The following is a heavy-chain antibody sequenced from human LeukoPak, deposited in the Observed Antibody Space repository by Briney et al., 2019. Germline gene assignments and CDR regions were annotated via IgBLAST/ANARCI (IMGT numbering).Heavy chain of an antibody. CDR1: GYTFITYP. D-gene: IGHD6-13*01. J-gene: IGHJ6*02. Sequence: ASVKVSCKASGYTFITYPINWVRQAPGQGLEWMGWISAYNGNTNYAQKLQGRVTMTTDTSTSTAYMELRSLRSDDTAVYYCARDGGIAGPYGMDVWGQGTTVTVSS. CDR2: ISAYNGNT. V-gene: IGHV1-18*01. CDR3: ARDGGIAGPYGMDV.